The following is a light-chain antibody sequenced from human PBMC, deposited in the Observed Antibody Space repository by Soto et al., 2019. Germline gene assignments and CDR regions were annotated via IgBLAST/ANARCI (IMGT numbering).Light chain of an antibody. Sequence: DIQMTQSPSSLSASVGDRVTITCRASQGINNFVAWYQQKPGEVPKLLIYAASTLQSGVPSRFSGSGFGTDFILTISSLEPEDVATYYCQKYDSVPCTFGRGTRVEIK. V-gene: IGKV1-27*01. CDR3: QKYDSVPCT. CDR1: QGINNF. J-gene: IGKJ4*01. CDR2: AAS.